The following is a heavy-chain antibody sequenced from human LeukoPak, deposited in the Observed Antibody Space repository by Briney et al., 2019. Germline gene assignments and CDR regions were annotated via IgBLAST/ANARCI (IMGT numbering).Heavy chain of an antibody. CDR3: ARVRCSGGSCYSVFDF. CDR2: ISHSGGT. D-gene: IGHD2-15*01. Sequence: GSLRLSCAASGFTFSSYGMHWVRQAPGKGLEWIGEISHSGGTNYNPSLRSRLTISVDKSKNQFSLRLNSMTAADTAVYYCARVRCSGGSCYSVFDFWGQGTLVTVSS. CDR1: GFTFSSYG. J-gene: IGHJ4*02. V-gene: IGHV4-4*02.